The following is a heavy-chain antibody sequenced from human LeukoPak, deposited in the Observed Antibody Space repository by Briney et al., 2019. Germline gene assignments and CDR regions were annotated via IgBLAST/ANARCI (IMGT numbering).Heavy chain of an antibody. J-gene: IGHJ4*02. CDR1: AGSLTGYY. CDR2: IYSSGST. Sequence: SQTLSLTCTVSAGSLTGYYWSWIRQPAGKGLDWIGRIYSSGSTNYNPSLKSRLTMSVNTSKNQFSLKLCSVTAADTALYYWARGLQYACRGGICFLDYWGQGTLVTVSS. V-gene: IGHV4-4*07. CDR3: ARGLQYACRGGICFLDY. D-gene: IGHD2-15*01.